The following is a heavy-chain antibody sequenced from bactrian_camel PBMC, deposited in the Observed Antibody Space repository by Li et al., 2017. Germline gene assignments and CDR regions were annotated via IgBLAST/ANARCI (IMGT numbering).Heavy chain of an antibody. CDR2: ILGGGGAT. CDR3: ARVRGVVAVGFVDY. Sequence: QLVESGGGTVQPGGSLKLSCVASGFDFSAWWMYWVRQAPGKGLEWVSSILGGGGATDYADSVKGRFTISRDNAKNTVYLQMNSLKPDDTAVYSCARVRGVVAVGFVDYWGQGTQVTVS. J-gene: IGHJ4*01. CDR1: GFDFSAWW. V-gene: IGHV3S25*01. D-gene: IGHD6*01.